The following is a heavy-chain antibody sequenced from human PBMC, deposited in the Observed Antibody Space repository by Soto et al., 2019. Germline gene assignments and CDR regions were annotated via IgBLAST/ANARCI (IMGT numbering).Heavy chain of an antibody. V-gene: IGHV3-48*03. J-gene: IGHJ3*02. D-gene: IGHD2-21*01. CDR1: GFTFSSYE. CDR3: ARGGYCVGEICYRFNAFDI. CDR2: IGTSGAT. Sequence: PGGSLRLSCAASGFTFSSYEMNWVRQAPGKGLEWISYIGTSGATYYADSVRGRFTISRDNTKNSLYLQMDSLRAEDSTAYYCARGGYCVGEICYRFNAFDIWGQGTVVTVSS.